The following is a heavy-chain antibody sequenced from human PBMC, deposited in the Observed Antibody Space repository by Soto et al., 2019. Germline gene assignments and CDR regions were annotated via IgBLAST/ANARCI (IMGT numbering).Heavy chain of an antibody. CDR3: ARARWLQLPPYYFDY. Sequence: SETLSLTCAVYGGSFSGYYWSWIRQPPGKGLEWIGEINHSGSTNYNPSLKSRVTISVDTSKNQFSLKLSSVTAADTAVYYCARARWLQLPPYYFDYWGQGTLVTVSS. D-gene: IGHD5-12*01. CDR1: GGSFSGYY. CDR2: INHSGST. V-gene: IGHV4-34*01. J-gene: IGHJ4*02.